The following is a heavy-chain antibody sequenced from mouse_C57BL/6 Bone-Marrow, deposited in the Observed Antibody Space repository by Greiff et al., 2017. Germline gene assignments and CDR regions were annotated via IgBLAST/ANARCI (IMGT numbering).Heavy chain of an antibody. CDR2: IDPNSGGT. CDR1: GYTFTSYW. CDR3: ARGMGCSDWYFDV. V-gene: IGHV1-72*01. D-gene: IGHD2-3*01. J-gene: IGHJ1*03. Sequence: QVQLQQPGAELVKPGASVKLSCKASGYTFTSYWMHWVKQRPGRGLEWIGRIDPNSGGTKSNEKFKSKATLTVDKPSSSADMQLSSLTSEDSAVYYCARGMGCSDWYFDVWGTGTTVTVSS.